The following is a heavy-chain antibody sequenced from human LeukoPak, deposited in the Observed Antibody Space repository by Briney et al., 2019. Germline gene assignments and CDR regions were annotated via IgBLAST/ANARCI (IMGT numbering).Heavy chain of an antibody. CDR1: GYTFTSYY. CDR3: ARGMVRTISYYYYMDV. CDR2: INPSGGST. J-gene: IGHJ6*03. V-gene: IGHV1-46*01. Sequence: ASVKVSCKASGYTFTSYYMHWVRQAPGQGLEWMGIINPSGGSTSYAQKFQGRVTMTRDTSTSTVYMELSSLRSEDTAVYYCARGMVRTISYYYYMDVWGKGTTVTVSS. D-gene: IGHD3-10*01.